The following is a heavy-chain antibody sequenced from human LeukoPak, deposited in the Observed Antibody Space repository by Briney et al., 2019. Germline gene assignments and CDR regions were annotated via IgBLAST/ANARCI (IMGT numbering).Heavy chain of an antibody. CDR3: ARGRRGFGDILRRFDP. V-gene: IGHV4-34*01. CDR1: GGSFSGYY. J-gene: IGHJ5*02. Sequence: PSETLSLTCAVYGGSFSGYYWSWIRQPPGKGLEWIGEINHSGSTNYNPSLKSRVTISVDTSKNQFSLKLSSVTAADTAVYYCARGRRGFGDILRRFDPWGQGTLVTVSS. CDR2: INHSGST. D-gene: IGHD3-10*01.